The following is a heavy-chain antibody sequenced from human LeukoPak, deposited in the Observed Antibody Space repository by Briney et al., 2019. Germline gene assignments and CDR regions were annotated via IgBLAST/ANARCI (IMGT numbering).Heavy chain of an antibody. V-gene: IGHV5-51*01. CDR3: ARYWNYVDY. Sequence: GESLKISCKGSGYSFTTYWIGWVRQMPGKGLECLGVIYPGDSDTRYSPSFRGQVTISADKSISTAYLQWSSLKASDTAMYYCARYWNYVDYWGQGTLVTVSS. J-gene: IGHJ4*02. CDR1: GYSFTTYW. D-gene: IGHD1-7*01. CDR2: IYPGDSDT.